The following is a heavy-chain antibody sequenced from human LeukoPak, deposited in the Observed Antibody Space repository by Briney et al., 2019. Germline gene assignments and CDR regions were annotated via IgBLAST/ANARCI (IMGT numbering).Heavy chain of an antibody. CDR3: ASIAVAGTIDY. J-gene: IGHJ4*02. CDR1: GGSFSGYY. D-gene: IGHD6-19*01. Sequence: SETLSLTCAVYGGSFSGYYWSWIRQPPGKGLEWIGEINHSGSTNYNPSLKSRVTISVDTSKNQFSLKLSSVTAADTAVYYCASIAVAGTIDYWDQGTLVTVSS. CDR2: INHSGST. V-gene: IGHV4-34*01.